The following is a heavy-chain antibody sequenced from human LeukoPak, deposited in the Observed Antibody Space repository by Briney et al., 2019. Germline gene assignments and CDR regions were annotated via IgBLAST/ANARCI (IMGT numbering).Heavy chain of an antibody. D-gene: IGHD3-3*01. CDR1: GYTFSRHG. V-gene: IGHV3-23*01. J-gene: IGHJ4*02. Sequence: GRSLTLSCAASGYTFSRHGIHWVRQAPGKGLEWVSAISGSGGSTYYADSVKGRFTISRDNSKNTLYLQMNSLRAEDTAVYYCAKGVDFWRGIDYWGQGTLVTVSS. CDR2: ISGSGGST. CDR3: AKGVDFWRGIDY.